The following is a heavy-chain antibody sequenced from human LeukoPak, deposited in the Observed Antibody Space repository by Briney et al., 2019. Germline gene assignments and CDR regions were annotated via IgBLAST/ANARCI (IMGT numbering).Heavy chain of an antibody. CDR2: ISYDGSNK. D-gene: IGHD3-10*01. J-gene: IGHJ4*02. Sequence: PGRSLRLSCAASGFTFSSYGMHWVRQAPGKGLEWVAVISYDGSNKYYADSVKGRFTISRDNSKNTLYLQMNSLRAEDTAVYYCAGVLWFGESALDYWGQGTLVTVSS. V-gene: IGHV3-30*03. CDR1: GFTFSSYG. CDR3: AGVLWFGESALDY.